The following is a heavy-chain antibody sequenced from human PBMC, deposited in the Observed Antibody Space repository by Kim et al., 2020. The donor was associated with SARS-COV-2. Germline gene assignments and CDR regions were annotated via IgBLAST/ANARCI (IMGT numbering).Heavy chain of an antibody. J-gene: IGHJ5*02. CDR2: IYYSGST. V-gene: IGHV4-59*08. CDR3: ARLPTYYYDSSGLP. Sequence: SETLSLTCSVSGGSISRYYWSWIRQPPGKGLEWIGYIYYSGSTNYNPSLKSRVTMSVDTSKNLFSLKLSSVTAADTAVYYCARLPTYYYDSSGLPWGQGT. D-gene: IGHD3-22*01. CDR1: GGSISRYY.